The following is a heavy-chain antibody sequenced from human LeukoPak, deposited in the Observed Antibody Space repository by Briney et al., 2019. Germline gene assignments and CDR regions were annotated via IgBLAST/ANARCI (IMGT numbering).Heavy chain of an antibody. V-gene: IGHV4-59*01. D-gene: IGHD6-13*01. CDR1: GGSISSYY. Sequence: KPSETLSLTCTVSGGSISSYYWSWIRQPPGKGLEWIGYIYYSGSTNYNPSLKSRVTISVDTSKNQFSLKLSSVTAADTAVYYCARSAPHSSSWYGLFDYWGQGTLVTVSS. J-gene: IGHJ4*02. CDR2: IYYSGST. CDR3: ARSAPHSSSWYGLFDY.